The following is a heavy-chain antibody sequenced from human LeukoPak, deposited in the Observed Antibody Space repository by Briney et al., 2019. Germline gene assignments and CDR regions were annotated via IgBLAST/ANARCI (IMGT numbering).Heavy chain of an antibody. D-gene: IGHD5-24*01. CDR1: GLTFSDYY. J-gene: IGHJ4*02. CDR2: ISSSGSYT. Sequence: GGSLRLSCAASGLTFSDYYMSWIRQAPGKGLEWLSYISSSGSYTNYADSVKGRFTISRDNAKNSLYLQMNSLRVEDTAVYYCARDRPSGWLQWDYWGQGTLVTVSS. CDR3: ARDRPSGWLQWDY. V-gene: IGHV3-11*05.